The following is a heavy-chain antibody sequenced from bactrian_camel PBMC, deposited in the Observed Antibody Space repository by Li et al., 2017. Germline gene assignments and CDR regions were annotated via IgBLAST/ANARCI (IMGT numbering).Heavy chain of an antibody. CDR2: SHSGGRMA. J-gene: IGHJ4*01. V-gene: IGHV3S40*01. CDR3: AKDWAYYGIGYPPDY. CDR1: GFIFSNFD. D-gene: IGHD2*01. Sequence: VQLVESGGGKVQPGGSLRLSCAASGFIFSNFDMSWVRQAPGKGLEWVSGSHSGGRMAYYADSVKGRFTISRDNAKNTLYLQLNSLKTEDTAMYYCAKDWAYYGIGYPPDYRGQGTQVTVS.